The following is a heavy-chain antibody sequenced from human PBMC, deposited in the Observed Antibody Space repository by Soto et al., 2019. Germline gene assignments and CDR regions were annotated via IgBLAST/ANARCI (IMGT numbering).Heavy chain of an antibody. CDR2: LTGRGDST. D-gene: IGHD6-19*01. Sequence: GGSLRLSCAASGFTFSSYAMSWVRQAPGKGLEWVSGLTGRGDSTYHADSVKGRFTISRDNSKSTLYLQMNSLRAEDTAVYYCAKLKLSVYSSDWNKRHLDVCALRTAVPVSA. CDR1: GFTFSSYA. V-gene: IGHV3-23*01. CDR3: AKLKLSVYSSDWNKRHLDV. J-gene: IGHJ6*01.